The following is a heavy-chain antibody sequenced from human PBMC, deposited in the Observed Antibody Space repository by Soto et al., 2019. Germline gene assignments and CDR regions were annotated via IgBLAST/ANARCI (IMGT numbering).Heavy chain of an antibody. D-gene: IGHD2-21*02. J-gene: IGHJ2*01. CDR3: AITPNCGRDFSADSSWFFDL. Sequence: EVQLLESGGNLVQPGGSLRLSCAASGLTFSNYAMSWVRQAPGKGLEWVSAISGGGLSTYYADSVKGRFTISRDNSRNTLFLQMSALRAEDTAVYYCAITPNCGRDFSADSSWFFDLWGRGTLVTVSS. V-gene: IGHV3-23*01. CDR2: ISGGGLST. CDR1: GLTFSNYA.